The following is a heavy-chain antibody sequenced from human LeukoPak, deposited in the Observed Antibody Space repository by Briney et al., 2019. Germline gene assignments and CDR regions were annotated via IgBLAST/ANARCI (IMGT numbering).Heavy chain of an antibody. J-gene: IGHJ4*02. CDR3: ARDWGKGEYYFDY. CDR1: GFTVSSTY. CDR2: IYRGGST. V-gene: IGHV3-53*01. Sequence: GGSLRLSCAASGFTVSSTYMSWVRQAPGKGLEWVSVIYRGGSTYYADSVKGRFTISRDNSKNTLYLQMNSLRADDTAVYYCARDWGKGEYYFDYWGQGTLVTVSS. D-gene: IGHD3-16*01.